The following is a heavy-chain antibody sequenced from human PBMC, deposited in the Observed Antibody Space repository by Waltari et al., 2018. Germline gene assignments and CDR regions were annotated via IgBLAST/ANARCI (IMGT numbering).Heavy chain of an antibody. D-gene: IGHD1-26*01. Sequence: QVQLVQSGAEVKKPGASVKVSCKGSLYNFPNYGVSWVRQAPGQGLEWMGWISGYNGNTKYAQKVQGRVTMTTDTSTSTAYLELRSLKSDDAAVYYCAGSTSPLGYYYYCMDVWGQGTTVTVSS. CDR1: LYNFPNYG. CDR3: AGSTSPLGYYYYCMDV. J-gene: IGHJ6*02. V-gene: IGHV1-18*04. CDR2: ISGYNGNT.